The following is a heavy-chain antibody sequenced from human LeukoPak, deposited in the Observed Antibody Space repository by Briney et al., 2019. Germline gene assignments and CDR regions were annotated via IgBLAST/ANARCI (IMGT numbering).Heavy chain of an antibody. J-gene: IGHJ3*02. Sequence: QTGGSLRLSCASSGFAFISYGMHWVRQAPGKGLEWVAFARFDESKKYYADSVKGRITISRDNSKNTLYLQMNSLRLEDTAVYYCALSGSYGGDASDIWGQGTMVTVSS. D-gene: IGHD3-10*01. CDR1: GFAFISYG. CDR2: ARFDESKK. V-gene: IGHV3-30*02. CDR3: ALSGSYGGDASDI.